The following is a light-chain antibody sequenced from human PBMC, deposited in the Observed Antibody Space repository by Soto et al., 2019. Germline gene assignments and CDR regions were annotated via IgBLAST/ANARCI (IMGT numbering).Light chain of an antibody. Sequence: ELLITQSPATLSVSPGERATLSCRASQSVSSNLAWYQQKPGQAPRLLIYGASTRATGIPARFSGSGSATEFTLTISSLQSEDFAVYYCQQYNNWPWTFGQGTKVDIK. CDR3: QQYNNWPWT. CDR2: GAS. CDR1: QSVSSN. V-gene: IGKV3-15*01. J-gene: IGKJ1*01.